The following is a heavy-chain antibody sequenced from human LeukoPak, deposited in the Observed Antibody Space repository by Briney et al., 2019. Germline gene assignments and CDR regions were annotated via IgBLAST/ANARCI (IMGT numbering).Heavy chain of an antibody. Sequence: GGSLRLSCAASGFTFSSYGMHCVRQAPGKGLEWVAVISYDGSNKYYADSVKGRFTISRDNSKNTLYLQMNSLRAEVTAVYYCAKSGMEATAMVTTWVDIDYWGQGTLVTVSS. D-gene: IGHD5-18*01. CDR2: ISYDGSNK. CDR3: AKSGMEATAMVTTWVDIDY. CDR1: GFTFSSYG. V-gene: IGHV3-30*18. J-gene: IGHJ4*02.